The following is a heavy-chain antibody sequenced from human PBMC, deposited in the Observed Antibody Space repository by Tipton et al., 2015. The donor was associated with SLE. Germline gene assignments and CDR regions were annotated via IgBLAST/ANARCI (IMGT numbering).Heavy chain of an antibody. CDR3: ARGRVEYSSSSTDY. Sequence: SLRLSCAASGFTVSSNYMSWVRQAPGKGLEWVSVIYSGGSTYYADSVKGRFTISRDNSKNTLYLQMNSLRAEDTAVYYCARGRVEYSSSSTDYWGQGTLVTVSS. J-gene: IGHJ4*02. V-gene: IGHV3-53*05. CDR2: IYSGGST. D-gene: IGHD6-6*01. CDR1: GFTVSSNY.